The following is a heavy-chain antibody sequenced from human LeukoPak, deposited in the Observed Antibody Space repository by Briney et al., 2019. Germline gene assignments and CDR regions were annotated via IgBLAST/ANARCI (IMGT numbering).Heavy chain of an antibody. CDR1: EYSFTNYW. V-gene: IGHV5-51*01. J-gene: IGHJ4*02. D-gene: IGHD1-1*01. Sequence: GESLRISCKGSEYSFTNYWIGWVRQVPGKGLEWVAMINPGDTNIAYSPSFQAQVTISADRSISTAYLQWSSLKASDTAIYYCARPRRAERDEDFWGQGTLVTVSS. CDR3: ARPRRAERDEDF. CDR2: INPGDTNI.